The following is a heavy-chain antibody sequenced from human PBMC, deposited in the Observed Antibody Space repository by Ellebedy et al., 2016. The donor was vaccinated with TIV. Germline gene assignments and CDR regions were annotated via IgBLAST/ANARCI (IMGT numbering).Heavy chain of an antibody. CDR2: INPGDSDT. D-gene: IGHD2-21*02. CDR3: ALRRYCGGDCYTRGYFQH. V-gene: IGHV5-51*01. J-gene: IGHJ1*01. Sequence: GESLKISCKGSGYSFTSYWIGWVRQMPGKGLEWMGIINPGDSDTRYSPSFQGQVTISADKSISTAYLQWSSLKASDTAMYYCALRRYCGGDCYTRGYFQHWGQGTLVTVSS. CDR1: GYSFTSYW.